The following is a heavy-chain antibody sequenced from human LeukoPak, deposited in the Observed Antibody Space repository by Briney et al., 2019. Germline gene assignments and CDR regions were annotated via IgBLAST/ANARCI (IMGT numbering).Heavy chain of an antibody. CDR2: IIPIFGTA. V-gene: IGHV1-69*05. D-gene: IGHD6-13*01. CDR3: AIAAAQYYYYYYMDV. J-gene: IGHJ6*03. CDR1: GGTFSSYT. Sequence: SVKVSCKASGGTFSSYTISWVRQAPGQGLEWMGRIIPIFGTANYAQKFQGRVTITTDESTSTAYMELSSLRSEDTAVYYCAIAAAQYYYYYYMDVWGKGTTVTVSS.